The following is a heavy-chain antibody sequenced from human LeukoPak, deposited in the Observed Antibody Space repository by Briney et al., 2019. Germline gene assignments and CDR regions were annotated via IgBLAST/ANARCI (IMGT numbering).Heavy chain of an antibody. V-gene: IGHV4-30-2*01. CDR1: GGSISSGGYY. D-gene: IGHD3-3*01. Sequence: SETLSLTCTVSGGSISSGGYYWSWIRQPPGKGLEWIGYIYHSGSTYYNPSLKSRVTISVDRSQNQFSLKLSSVTAADTAVYYCARGGLVLRFLEWLFPFDYWGQGTLVTVSS. CDR3: ARGGLVLRFLEWLFPFDY. CDR2: IYHSGST. J-gene: IGHJ4*02.